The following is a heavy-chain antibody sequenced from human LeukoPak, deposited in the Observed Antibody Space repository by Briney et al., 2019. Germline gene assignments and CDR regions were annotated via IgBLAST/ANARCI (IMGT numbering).Heavy chain of an antibody. D-gene: IGHD4-17*01. J-gene: IGHJ4*02. CDR1: GFTFSNFS. CDR3: AKVWRDNGDLFSFDY. Sequence: GGSLRLSCSASGFTFSNFSMSWVRQAPGKGPEWVSSISGSGGSTYYADSVKGRSTISRDNSKNTLDLQMNSLRAGDTAIYYCAKVWRDNGDLFSFDYWGQGILVTVSS. CDR2: ISGSGGST. V-gene: IGHV3-23*01.